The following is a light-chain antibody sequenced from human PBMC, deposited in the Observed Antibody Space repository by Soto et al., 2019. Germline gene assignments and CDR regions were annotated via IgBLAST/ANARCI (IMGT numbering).Light chain of an antibody. J-gene: IGKJ4*01. CDR2: KAS. Sequence: DIQMTQSPSTLSASVGDRVTITCRASESISSYLAWYQQRPGKAPKLLIYKASTLESGVPSRFSGSGSGTEFTLTISTLQPDDFATYYCQHYKSYRALTFGGGTKVEIK. CDR1: ESISSY. V-gene: IGKV1-5*03. CDR3: QHYKSYRALT.